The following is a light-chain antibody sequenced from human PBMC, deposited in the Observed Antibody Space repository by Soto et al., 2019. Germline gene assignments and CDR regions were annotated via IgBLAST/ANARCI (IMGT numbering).Light chain of an antibody. V-gene: IGKV1-39*01. J-gene: IGKJ5*01. CDR1: QSISSY. Sequence: DIQMTQSPSSLSASVGDRVTISCRASQSISSYLTWYQQKPGKAPKLLIYAASTLQSGVPSRFGGSGSGTDFTLTISSLQPEDFATYYCQQSYSTPITFGQGTRLEIK. CDR2: AAS. CDR3: QQSYSTPIT.